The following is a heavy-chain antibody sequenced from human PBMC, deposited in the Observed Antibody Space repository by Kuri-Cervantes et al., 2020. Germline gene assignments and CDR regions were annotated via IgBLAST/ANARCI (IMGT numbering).Heavy chain of an antibody. Sequence: ASVKVSCKASGYTFTGYYMHWVRQAPGQGLEWMGIINPSGGSTSYAQKFQGRVTMTRDTSTSTVYMELSSLRSEDTAVYYCARDPPYSGYGSYSLMDYWGQGTLVTVSS. V-gene: IGHV1-46*01. J-gene: IGHJ4*02. CDR2: INPSGGST. CDR1: GYTFTGYY. CDR3: ARDPPYSGYGSYSLMDY. D-gene: IGHD5-12*01.